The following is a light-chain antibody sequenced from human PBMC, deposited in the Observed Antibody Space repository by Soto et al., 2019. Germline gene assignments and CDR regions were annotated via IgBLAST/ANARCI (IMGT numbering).Light chain of an antibody. V-gene: IGKV3-20*01. CDR2: GAS. Sequence: IVMTPSPAPLSVYTGARATLSCRASQSVSSNLAWYQQKPGQAPRLLIYGASSRATGIPDTFSGSGSGTDFTLTISRLEPEDFAVYYCQQYGSATRYTLGQGTRLEIK. CDR1: QSVSSN. J-gene: IGKJ5*01. CDR3: QQYGSATRYT.